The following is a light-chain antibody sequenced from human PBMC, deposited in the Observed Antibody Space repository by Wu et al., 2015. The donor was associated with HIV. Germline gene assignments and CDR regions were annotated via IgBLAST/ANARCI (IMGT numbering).Light chain of an antibody. CDR3: QQRSNWLGT. V-gene: IGKV3-11*01. CDR2: DAS. J-gene: IGKJ1*01. Sequence: EIVLTQSPATLALSPGERATLSCRASQSVSSYLAWYQQKPGQAPRLLIYDASNRATDIPDRFSGSGSGTDFTLTISSLEAEDFAVYYCQQRSNWLGTFGPRDQGGIQT. CDR1: QSVSSY.